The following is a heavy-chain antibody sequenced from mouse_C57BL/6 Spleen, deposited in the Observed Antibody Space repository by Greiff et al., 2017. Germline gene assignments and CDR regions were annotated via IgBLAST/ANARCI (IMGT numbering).Heavy chain of an antibody. CDR3: TRSDYGSYDARDY. CDR2: IDPEPGGT. V-gene: IGHV1-15*01. J-gene: IGHJ4*01. D-gene: IGHD1-1*01. Sequence: QVQLQQSGAELVRPGASVTLSCKASGYTFTDYEMHWVKQTPVHGLEWIGAIDPEPGGTAYNQKFKGKAILTADKSSSTAYMELRSLTSEDSAVYYWTRSDYGSYDARDYWGQGTSVTVSS. CDR1: GYTFTDYE.